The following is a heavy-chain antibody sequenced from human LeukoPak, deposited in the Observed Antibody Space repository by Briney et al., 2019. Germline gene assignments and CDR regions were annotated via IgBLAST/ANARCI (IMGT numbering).Heavy chain of an antibody. Sequence: GGSLRLSCAASGFIVSDNYMSWVRQAPGKGLEWVSVLYSGGSTYYADSVKGRFTISRDNSKNTLYLQMNSLRAEDTAVYYCAKDPRRTWIQPLWGQGTLVTVSS. CDR1: GFIVSDNY. CDR3: AKDPRRTWIQPL. CDR2: LYSGGST. D-gene: IGHD5-18*01. V-gene: IGHV3-53*01. J-gene: IGHJ4*02.